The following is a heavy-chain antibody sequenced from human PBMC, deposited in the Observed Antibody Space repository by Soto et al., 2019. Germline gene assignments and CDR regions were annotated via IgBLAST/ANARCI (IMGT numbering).Heavy chain of an antibody. D-gene: IGHD2-2*03. V-gene: IGHV1-3*01. CDR3: ASGNCSSTSCYGDYYYYYGMDV. CDR2: INAGNGNT. Sequence: ASVKVSCKASGYTVPSYAMHWVRQAPGQRLEWMGWINAGNGNTKYSQKFQGRVTITRDTSASTAYMELSSLRSEDTAVYYCASGNCSSTSCYGDYYYYYGMDVWGQGTTVTVSS. CDR1: GYTVPSYA. J-gene: IGHJ6*02.